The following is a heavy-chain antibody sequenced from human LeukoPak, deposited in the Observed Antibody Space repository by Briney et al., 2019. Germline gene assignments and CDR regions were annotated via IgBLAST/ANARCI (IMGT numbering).Heavy chain of an antibody. Sequence: EWIGYIYYSGSTYYNPSLKSRVTISVDTSKNRFSLKLSSVTAADTAVYYCARLARYFAFDYWGQGTLVTVSS. D-gene: IGHD3-9*01. CDR2: IYYSGST. CDR3: ARLARYFAFDY. V-gene: IGHV4-31*02. J-gene: IGHJ4*02.